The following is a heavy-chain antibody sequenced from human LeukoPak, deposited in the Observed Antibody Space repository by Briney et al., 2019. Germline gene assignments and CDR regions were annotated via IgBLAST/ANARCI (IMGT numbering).Heavy chain of an antibody. CDR3: AKVFSVGIVPAAILDY. CDR1: GFTFSSYW. V-gene: IGHV3-30*02. CDR2: IRYDGSNK. D-gene: IGHD2-2*01. Sequence: GGSLRLSCAASGFTFSSYWMHWVRQAPGKGLEWVAFIRYDGSNKYYADSVKGRFTISRDNSKNTLYLQMNSLRAEDTAVYYCAKVFSVGIVPAAILDYWGQGTLVTVSS. J-gene: IGHJ4*02.